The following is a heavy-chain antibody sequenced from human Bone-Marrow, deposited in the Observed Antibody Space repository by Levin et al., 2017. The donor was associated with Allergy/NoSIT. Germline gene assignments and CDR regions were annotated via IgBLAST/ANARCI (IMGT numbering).Heavy chain of an antibody. Sequence: ASVKVSCKTSGYSFTNYGISWVRQAPGQGLEWMGWINVNSGNTNQVQKFQGRVTLTTDTSTNTAYMELRSLRSDDTAIYYCARGFDCWGQGTLVTVSS. J-gene: IGHJ4*02. CDR2: INVNSGNT. V-gene: IGHV1-18*01. CDR3: ARGFDC. CDR1: GYSFTNYG.